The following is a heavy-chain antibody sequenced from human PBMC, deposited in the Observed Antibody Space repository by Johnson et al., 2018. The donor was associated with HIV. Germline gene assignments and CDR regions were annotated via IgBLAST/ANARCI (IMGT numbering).Heavy chain of an antibody. V-gene: IGHV3-30-3*01. J-gene: IGHJ3*01. D-gene: IGHD3-10*01. CDR1: GFSFSNYA. Sequence: QVQLVESGGGVVQPERSLRLSCAASGFSFSNYAIHWVRQAPGKGLECVAAISYDGGTTYSSDSVKGRFTISRDNSKNTLYLQLNSLRAEDTALYYCAGLAVRGSAGAFDFRGQGTMVTVSS. CDR2: ISYDGGTT. CDR3: AGLAVRGSAGAFDF.